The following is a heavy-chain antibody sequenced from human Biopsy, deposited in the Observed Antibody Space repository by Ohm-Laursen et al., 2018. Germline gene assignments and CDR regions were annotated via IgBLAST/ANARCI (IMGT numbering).Heavy chain of an antibody. Sequence: SSVKVSCNASGNTFATYHIHRVRQAPGQGLEWMGVISPSGATTSFSQKFQGRITMTRDTSTGTVYMDLNSLGSEDTAVYYCARAGVGSDGTDSYYYGMDVWGPGTTVTVSS. CDR3: ARAGVGSDGTDSYYYGMDV. V-gene: IGHV1-46*01. CDR2: ISPSGATT. J-gene: IGHJ6*02. D-gene: IGHD5-24*01. CDR1: GNTFATYH.